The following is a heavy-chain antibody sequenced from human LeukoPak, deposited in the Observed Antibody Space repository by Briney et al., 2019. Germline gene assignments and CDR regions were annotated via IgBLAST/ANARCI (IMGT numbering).Heavy chain of an antibody. CDR2: ISGSGGNT. D-gene: IGHD2-2*01. Sequence: GGSLRLSCAASGFTFNNYAMSWVRQAPVKGLGWVSGISGSGGNTYYADSVKGRFTISRDNSKNTLFLQMNSLTADDTAVFYCAKTLGYCTTTSCVRGGMDVWGKGTTVNVSS. CDR3: AKTLGYCTTTSCVRGGMDV. CDR1: GFTFNNYA. V-gene: IGHV3-23*01. J-gene: IGHJ6*04.